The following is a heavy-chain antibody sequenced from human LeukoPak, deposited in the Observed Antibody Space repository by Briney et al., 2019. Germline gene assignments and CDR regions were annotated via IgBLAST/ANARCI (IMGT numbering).Heavy chain of an antibody. CDR3: AREGSGSWYEDV. CDR1: GFTFSSSS. CDR2: ISPSSSYI. Sequence: PGESLTLSCAASGFTFSSSSMNWVRQAPGKGLEFVSSISPSSSYIYYADSVKGRFTISRDDAKNSLFLQMNSLRAEDTAVYYCAREGSGSWYEDVWGQGTTVTVSS. D-gene: IGHD6-13*01. V-gene: IGHV3-21*04. J-gene: IGHJ6*01.